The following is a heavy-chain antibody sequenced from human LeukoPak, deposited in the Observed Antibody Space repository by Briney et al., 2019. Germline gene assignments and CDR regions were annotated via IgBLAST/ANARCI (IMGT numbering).Heavy chain of an antibody. J-gene: IGHJ4*02. CDR1: GYTFTGYY. CDR3: ARERGYSYGILDY. D-gene: IGHD5-18*01. CDR2: ISPNSGGT. Sequence: ASVKVSCKASGYTFTGYYMHWVRQAPGQGLEWMGRISPNSGGTNYAQKFQGRVTMTRDTSISTAYMELSRLRSDDTAVYYCARERGYSYGILDYWGQGTLVTVSS. V-gene: IGHV1-2*06.